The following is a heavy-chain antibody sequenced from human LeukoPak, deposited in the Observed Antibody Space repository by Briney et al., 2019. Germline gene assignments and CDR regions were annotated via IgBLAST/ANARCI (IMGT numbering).Heavy chain of an antibody. Sequence: GGSLRLSCAASGFTFSSYSMNWVRQAPGKGLEWVSYISSSSSTIYYADSVKGRFTISRDNAKNSLYLQMNSLRAEDTAVYYCARDRNYYDSSGYYYQRIIDYWGQGTLVTVSS. J-gene: IGHJ4*02. CDR3: ARDRNYYDSSGYYYQRIIDY. CDR2: ISSSSSTI. V-gene: IGHV3-48*01. CDR1: GFTFSSYS. D-gene: IGHD3-22*01.